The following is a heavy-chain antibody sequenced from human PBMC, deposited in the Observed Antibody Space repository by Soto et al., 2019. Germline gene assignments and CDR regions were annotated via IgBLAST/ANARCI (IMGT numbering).Heavy chain of an antibody. CDR2: ISYDGSNK. Sequence: QVQLVESGGGVVQPGRSLRLSCAASGFTFSSYAVHWVRQAPGKGLESVAVISYDGSNKYYADSVKGRFTISRDNSKNTLYLQMNSLRAEDTAVYYCAREANGDYRNYFDYWGQGTLVTVST. D-gene: IGHD4-17*01. V-gene: IGHV3-30-3*01. CDR1: GFTFSSYA. CDR3: AREANGDYRNYFDY. J-gene: IGHJ4*02.